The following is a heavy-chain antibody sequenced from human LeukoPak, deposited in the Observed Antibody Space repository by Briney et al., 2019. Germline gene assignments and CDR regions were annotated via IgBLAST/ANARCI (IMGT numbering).Heavy chain of an antibody. D-gene: IGHD2-15*01. J-gene: IGHJ4*02. CDR3: AKVLVLVSANRYYFDY. V-gene: IGHV3-23*01. CDR1: GLTFGGSA. CDR2: ISGSGNST. Sequence: GSLRLSCAASGLTFGGSAMSWVRQAPGKGLEWVSLISGSGNSTYYADSVKGRFTISRDNSKNTLYLQMNSLRAEDTAVYYCAKVLVLVSANRYYFDYWGQGTLVTVSS.